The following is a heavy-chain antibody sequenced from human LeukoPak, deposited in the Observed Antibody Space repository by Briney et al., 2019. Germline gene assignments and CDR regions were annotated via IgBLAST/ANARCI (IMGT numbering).Heavy chain of an antibody. CDR2: ISAYNGNT. D-gene: IGHD3-9*01. Sequence: ASVTVSCKASGYTFTSYGISWVRQAPGQGLEWMGLISAYNGNTNYAQKLQGRVTMTTDTSTSTAYMELRSLRSDDTAVYYCARGPRLLRYFDWSVSPDFDYWGQGTLVTVSS. V-gene: IGHV1-18*01. CDR1: GYTFTSYG. CDR3: ARGPRLLRYFDWSVSPDFDY. J-gene: IGHJ4*02.